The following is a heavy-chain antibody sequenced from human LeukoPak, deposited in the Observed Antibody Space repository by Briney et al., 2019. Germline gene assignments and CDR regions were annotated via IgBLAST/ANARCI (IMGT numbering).Heavy chain of an antibody. V-gene: IGHV3-23*01. D-gene: IGHD3-16*02. J-gene: IGHJ3*01. Sequence: GGSLRLSCAASGLAFSDSAMTWVRQVPGKGLEWVSLINSSGGNTYYADSVKGRFTISRDNSKNTLSLQMNSLRVEDTAIYYCAKDIQLSTWGLGTMVTVSS. CDR1: GLAFSDSA. CDR3: AKDIQLST. CDR2: INSSGGNT.